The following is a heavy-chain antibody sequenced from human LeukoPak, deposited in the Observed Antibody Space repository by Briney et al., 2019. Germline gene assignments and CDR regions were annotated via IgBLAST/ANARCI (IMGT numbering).Heavy chain of an antibody. CDR3: GRGQGGVPFDY. CDR2: ISSSSSYI. CDR1: GFTFSSYS. J-gene: IGHJ4*02. D-gene: IGHD3-16*01. Sequence: GGSLRLSCAASGFTFSSYSMNWVRQAPGKGLEWVSSISSSSSYIYYADSVKGRFTISRDNAKNSLYLQMNSLRAEDPAVNYCGRGQGGVPFDYWGQGTLVTVSS. V-gene: IGHV3-21*01.